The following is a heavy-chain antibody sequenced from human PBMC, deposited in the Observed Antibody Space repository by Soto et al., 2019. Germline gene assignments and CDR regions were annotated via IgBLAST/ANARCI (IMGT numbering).Heavy chain of an antibody. D-gene: IGHD1-26*01. CDR3: ARDLSGRWAVDY. CDR1: GFTFSNYG. V-gene: IGHV3-30*03. J-gene: IGHJ4*02. Sequence: QVQLVESGGGVVQPGRSLRLSCAASGFTFSNYGMHWVRQTPGKGLEWVAAISSDGANKHYADSVKGRFTISGDNSKNTAYLQMNSLRAEDTAVYYCARDLSGRWAVDYWGQGTLVTVSS. CDR2: ISSDGANK.